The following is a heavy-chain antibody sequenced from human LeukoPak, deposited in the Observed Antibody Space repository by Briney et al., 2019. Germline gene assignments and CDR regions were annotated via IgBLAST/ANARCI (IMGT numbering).Heavy chain of an antibody. CDR3: ARVSMIGTFDY. Sequence: ASVKVSCKASGYTFTGYYMHWVRQAPGQGLEWMGWINPNSGGTNYAQKFQGRVTITGNTSISTAYMELSSLRSEDTAVYYCARVSMIGTFDYWGQGTLVTVSS. J-gene: IGHJ4*02. V-gene: IGHV1-2*02. CDR2: INPNSGGT. D-gene: IGHD5/OR15-5a*01. CDR1: GYTFTGYY.